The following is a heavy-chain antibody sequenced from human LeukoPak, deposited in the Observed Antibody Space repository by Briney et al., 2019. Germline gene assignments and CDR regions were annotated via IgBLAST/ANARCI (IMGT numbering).Heavy chain of an antibody. V-gene: IGHV1-69*04. CDR1: GGTFSSYA. J-gene: IGHJ4*02. CDR3: ARAGGAYDSSGYTY. Sequence: GASVKVSCKASGGTFSSYAIRWVRQAAGQGLAWMGRIIPILGIANYAQKFQGRVTITADKTTSTAYMELSSLRSEDTAVYYCARAGGAYDSSGYTYWGQGNLVTVSS. D-gene: IGHD3-22*01. CDR2: IIPILGIA.